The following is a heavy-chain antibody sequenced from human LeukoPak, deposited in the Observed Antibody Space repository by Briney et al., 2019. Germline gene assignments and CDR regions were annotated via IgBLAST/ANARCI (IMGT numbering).Heavy chain of an antibody. D-gene: IGHD2-2*01. CDR1: GFTFSSFA. CDR3: AKDQGYCSSTSCFFDY. Sequence: PGRSLRLSCAASGFTFSSFAMSWVRQAPGKGLEWVSAISGSGDSTYYADSVKGRFTISRDNSKNTLYLQMNSLRAEDSAIYYCAKDQGYCSSTSCFFDYWGQGTLVTVSS. V-gene: IGHV3-23*01. J-gene: IGHJ4*02. CDR2: ISGSGDST.